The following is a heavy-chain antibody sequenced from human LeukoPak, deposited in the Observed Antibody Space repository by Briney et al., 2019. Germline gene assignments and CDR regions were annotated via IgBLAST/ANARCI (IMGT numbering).Heavy chain of an antibody. CDR1: GASISRNY. Sequence: SETLSFTCTVPGASISRNYWCWIRQPPGKGLEWIGYIYDSGSTNYNPSLKSRVTISVDPSKNQFSLKLSFVTAADTAVYYCARDQGSRDWEKGPWGQGTLVTVSS. CDR3: ARDQGSRDWEKGP. CDR2: IYDSGST. J-gene: IGHJ4*02. D-gene: IGHD2-21*02. V-gene: IGHV4-59*01.